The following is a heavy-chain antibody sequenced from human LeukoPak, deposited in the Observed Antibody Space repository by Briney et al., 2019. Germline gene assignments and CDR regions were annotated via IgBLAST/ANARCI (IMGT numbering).Heavy chain of an antibody. V-gene: IGHV4-59*01. D-gene: IGHD3-22*01. CDR2: IYYTGRT. CDR3: ARGGPNSSGFAGDGFDV. Sequence: SETLSLTCTVSGDSMSSYYWSWIRQPPGTGLDWLGYIYYTGRTNYNPSLKSRVSISVDTSMNQFSLKLSSVTAADTAVYHCARGGPNSSGFAGDGFDVWGQGTMVTVSS. CDR1: GDSMSSYY. J-gene: IGHJ3*01.